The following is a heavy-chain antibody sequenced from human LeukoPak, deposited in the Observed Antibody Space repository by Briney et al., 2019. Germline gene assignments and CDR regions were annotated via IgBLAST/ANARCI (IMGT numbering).Heavy chain of an antibody. D-gene: IGHD6-19*01. V-gene: IGHV1-24*01. CDR2: FDPEDGET. J-gene: IGHJ4*02. CDR3: ARGSLQQWLVLDY. Sequence: ASVKVSCKVSGYTLTELSMHWVRQAPGKGLEWMGGFDPEDGETIYAQKFQDRVTMTRDTSIGTAYMELSRLRSDDTAVYYCARGSLQQWLVLDYWGQGTLVTVSS. CDR1: GYTLTELS.